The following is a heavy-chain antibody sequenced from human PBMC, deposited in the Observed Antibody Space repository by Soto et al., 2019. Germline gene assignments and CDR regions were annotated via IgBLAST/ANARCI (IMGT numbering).Heavy chain of an antibody. J-gene: IGHJ6*02. CDR2: ISYDGSNK. D-gene: IGHD4-4*01. V-gene: IGHV3-30*18. CDR3: AKDAALKVSYYYGMDV. CDR1: GFTFSSYG. Sequence: QVQLVESGGGVVQPGRSLRLSCAASGFTFSSYGMHWVRQAPGKGLEWVAAISYDGSNKYYADSVKGRFTISRDNSKNTLYMQMNSLRAEDTDVYYCAKDAALKVSYYYGMDVWGQGTTVTVSS.